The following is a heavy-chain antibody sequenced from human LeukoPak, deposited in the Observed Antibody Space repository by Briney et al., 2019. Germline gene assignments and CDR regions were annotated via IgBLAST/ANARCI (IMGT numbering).Heavy chain of an antibody. CDR3: ARRPHSSGWSSSIALFEH. Sequence: GASLKLSCKASGYTFTDYYIQCVRQAPGQGLEWMGWINPNIGDTNYAQKFQGRVTMTSDTSISTAYMELSSLRSDDTAIYYCARRPHSSGWSSSIALFEHWGQGTLVTVSS. D-gene: IGHD6-19*01. CDR1: GYTFTDYY. V-gene: IGHV1-2*02. J-gene: IGHJ4*02. CDR2: INPNIGDT.